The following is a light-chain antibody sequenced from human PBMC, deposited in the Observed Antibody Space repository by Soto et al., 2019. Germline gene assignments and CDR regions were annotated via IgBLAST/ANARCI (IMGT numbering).Light chain of an antibody. CDR1: SSDVGGYNY. J-gene: IGLJ2*01. CDR3: RSYTSSSQGGV. Sequence: QSVLTQPASVSGSPGQSITISCTGTSSDVGGYNYVSWYQQHPGKAPKLMIYDVSNRPSGVSNRFSGSKSGNTASLTISGLQAEDGAEYYCRSYTSSSQGGVFGGGTKLTVL. CDR2: DVS. V-gene: IGLV2-14*01.